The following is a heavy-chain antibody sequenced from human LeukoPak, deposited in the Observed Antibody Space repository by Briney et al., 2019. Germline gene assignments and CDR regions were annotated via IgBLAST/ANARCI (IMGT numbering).Heavy chain of an antibody. Sequence: ASVKVSCNASGYTFTSYYMHWVRQAPGQGLEWMGRINPSGGSTSYAQKFQGRVTMTRDTSTSTVYMELSSLRSEDTAVYYCASERTRPGISYYMDVWGKGTTVTISS. CDR3: ASERTRPGISYYMDV. V-gene: IGHV1-46*01. CDR2: INPSGGST. D-gene: IGHD6-13*01. J-gene: IGHJ6*03. CDR1: GYTFTSYY.